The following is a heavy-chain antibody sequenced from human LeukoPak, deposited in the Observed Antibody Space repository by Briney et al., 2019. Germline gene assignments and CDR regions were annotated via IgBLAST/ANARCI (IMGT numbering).Heavy chain of an antibody. CDR1: GFTLSSYW. D-gene: IGHD6-13*01. V-gene: IGHV3-74*01. J-gene: IGHJ5*02. CDR2: INSDGSST. CDR3: ARSIAAGHRFDP. Sequence: GGSLRLSCAASGFTLSSYWMHWVRQAPGKGLVWVSRINSDGSSTSYADSVKGRFTISRDNAKNTLYLRMNSLRAEDTAVYYCARSIAAGHRFDPWGQGTLVTVSS.